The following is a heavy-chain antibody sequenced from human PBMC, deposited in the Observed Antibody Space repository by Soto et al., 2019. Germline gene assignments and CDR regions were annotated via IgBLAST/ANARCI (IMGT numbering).Heavy chain of an antibody. CDR2: ISSSSSYI. CDR1: GFTFSSYS. CDR3: AREGAGLFGVLYYCDY. Sequence: EVQLVESGGGLVKPGGSLRLSCAASGFTFSSYSMNWVRQAPGKGLEWVSSISSSSSYIYYADSVKGRFTISRDNAKNSLYLQMNSLRAEDTAVYYCAREGAGLFGVLYYCDYWGQGTLVTVSS. D-gene: IGHD3-16*01. J-gene: IGHJ4*02. V-gene: IGHV3-21*01.